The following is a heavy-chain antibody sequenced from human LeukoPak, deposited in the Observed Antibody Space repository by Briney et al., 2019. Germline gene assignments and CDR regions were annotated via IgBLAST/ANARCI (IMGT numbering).Heavy chain of an antibody. Sequence: GGSLRLSCAGSGFTFSNYAMNWVRQAPGKGLEWVSGISGSAGTTYYADSVQGRFTVSRDNSKNILYLRINSLRAEDTAVHYCAKASSSWFNGWLDPWGQGTLVTVSS. CDR3: AKASSSWFNGWLDP. CDR1: GFTFSNYA. J-gene: IGHJ5*02. D-gene: IGHD6-13*01. CDR2: ISGSAGTT. V-gene: IGHV3-23*01.